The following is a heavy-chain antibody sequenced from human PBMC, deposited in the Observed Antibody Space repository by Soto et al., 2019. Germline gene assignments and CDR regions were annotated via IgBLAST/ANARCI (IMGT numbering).Heavy chain of an antibody. Sequence: QVQLQESGPGLVKPSETLSLTCTVSGGSISSYYWSWIRQPPGKGLEWIGYIYYSGSTNYNPSLKSRVTISVDTSKNQFSLKLSSVTAADTALYYCARTPDHWGQGTLVTVSS. CDR3: ARTPDH. CDR1: GGSISSYY. J-gene: IGHJ4*02. CDR2: IYYSGST. V-gene: IGHV4-59*12. D-gene: IGHD2-15*01.